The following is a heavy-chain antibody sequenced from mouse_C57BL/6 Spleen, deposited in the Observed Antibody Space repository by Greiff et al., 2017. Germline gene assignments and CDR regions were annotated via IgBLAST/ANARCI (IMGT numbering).Heavy chain of an antibody. J-gene: IGHJ4*01. D-gene: IGHD2-5*01. CDR1: GYTFTDYN. CDR3: ARDHYSNYEGAMDY. V-gene: IGHV1-22*01. CDR2: INPNNGGT. Sequence: VQLQQSGPELVKPGASVKLSCKASGYTFTDYNMHWVRQSPGKSLEWIGYINPNNGGTNYNQKFKGKATLTVNKSSSPAYMELRSLTSEESAVYYCARDHYSNYEGAMDYWGQGTSVTVSS.